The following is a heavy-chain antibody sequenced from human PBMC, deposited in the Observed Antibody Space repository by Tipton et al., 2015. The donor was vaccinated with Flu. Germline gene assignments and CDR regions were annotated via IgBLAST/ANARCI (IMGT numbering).Heavy chain of an antibody. CDR1: GGSISSFY. J-gene: IGHJ5*02. CDR3: ARVSPGVESWFDP. D-gene: IGHD3-3*01. Sequence: TLSLTCTVSGGSISSFYWSWIRRPAGKGLEWIGRMYSSGTTKYNPSLKSRVTISVDTSKNQFSLNLSSVTAADTAVYYCARVSPGVESWFDPWGQGTLVTVSS. V-gene: IGHV4-4*07. CDR2: MYSSGTT.